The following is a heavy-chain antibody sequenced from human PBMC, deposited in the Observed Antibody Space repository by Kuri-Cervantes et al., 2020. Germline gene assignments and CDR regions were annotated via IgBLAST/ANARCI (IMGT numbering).Heavy chain of an antibody. V-gene: IGHV4-61*08. CDR3: ARGAWQQPVLGALDI. Sequence: GSLRLSCTVSGDSISSGDYYWTWIRQPPGKGLEWIGYIYYSGSTNYNPSLKSRVTISLDTSKNQFSLKLSSVIAADTAIYYCARGAWQQPVLGALDIWGQGTMVTVSS. CDR1: GDSISSGDYY. D-gene: IGHD6-13*01. J-gene: IGHJ3*02. CDR2: IYYSGST.